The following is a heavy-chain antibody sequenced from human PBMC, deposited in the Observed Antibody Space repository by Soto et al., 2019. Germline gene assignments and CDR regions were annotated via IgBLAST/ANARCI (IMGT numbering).Heavy chain of an antibody. V-gene: IGHV4-59*01. Sequence: SETLSLTCTVSGGSISGYYWSWIRQPPGKGLEWIGYIYYSGSTNYNPSLKSRVTISVDTSKNQFSLKLSSVTVADTAVYYCERGGAYSYGYNGFDPWGQGTLVTVSS. CDR1: GGSISGYY. J-gene: IGHJ5*02. D-gene: IGHD5-18*01. CDR3: ERGGAYSYGYNGFDP. CDR2: IYYSGST.